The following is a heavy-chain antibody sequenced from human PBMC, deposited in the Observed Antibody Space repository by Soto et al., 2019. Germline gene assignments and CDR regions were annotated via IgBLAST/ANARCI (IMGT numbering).Heavy chain of an antibody. Sequence: EVQLVESGGGLVQPGRSLRLSCAASGFTFDDYAMHWVRHAPGQGLEWVSGISWNSGSIGYADAVKGRFTISRDNAKNARYRQMNSLRAEDTALYYCAKGGQLLTEGGGYWGQGTLVTVSS. CDR1: GFTFDDYA. V-gene: IGHV3-9*01. CDR3: AKGGQLLTEGGGY. D-gene: IGHD2-2*01. CDR2: ISWNSGSI. J-gene: IGHJ4*02.